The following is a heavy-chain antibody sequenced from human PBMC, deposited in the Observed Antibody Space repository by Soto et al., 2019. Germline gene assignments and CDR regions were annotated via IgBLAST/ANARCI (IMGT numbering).Heavy chain of an antibody. J-gene: IGHJ5*02. CDR1: GFSLTTPGAG. V-gene: IGHV2-5*01. CDR2: IYWNDDK. CDR3: AHRGYGDYPRDNWFDP. D-gene: IGHD4-17*01. Sequence: QITLKESGTTLVKPTQTLTLTCTFSGFSLTTPGAGVGWIRQPPGKALEWLALIYWNDDKRYSPSLKSRLTITKDTSKNQVVLIMANMDPVDTATYFCAHRGYGDYPRDNWFDPWGQGVPVIVSS.